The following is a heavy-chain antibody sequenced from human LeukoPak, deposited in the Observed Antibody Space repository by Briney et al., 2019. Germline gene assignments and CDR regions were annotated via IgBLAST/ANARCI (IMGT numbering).Heavy chain of an antibody. J-gene: IGHJ4*02. V-gene: IGHV3-30*18. Sequence: GGSLRLSCAASGFTFSSYGMHWVRQAPGKGLEWVAVISFDESKQYYADSVNGRFTISRDNSKSTLYLQMNRLRAEDTAVYYCAKERVTQQPDYWGQGTLVIVSS. D-gene: IGHD1/OR15-1a*01. CDR3: AKERVTQQPDY. CDR1: GFTFSSYG. CDR2: ISFDESKQ.